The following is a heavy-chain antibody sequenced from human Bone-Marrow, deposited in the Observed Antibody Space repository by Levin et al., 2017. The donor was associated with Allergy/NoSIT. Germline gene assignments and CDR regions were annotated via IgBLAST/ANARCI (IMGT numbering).Heavy chain of an antibody. Sequence: GGSLRLSCAASGFTFSSYSMNWVRQAPGKGLEWVSYISSSSSTIYYADSVKGRFTISRDNAKNSLYLQMNSLRAEDTAVYYCARDQRPSSGGPGLDYWGQGTLVTVSS. V-gene: IGHV3-48*01. D-gene: IGHD6-19*01. CDR2: ISSSSSTI. CDR1: GFTFSSYS. CDR3: ARDQRPSSGGPGLDY. J-gene: IGHJ4*02.